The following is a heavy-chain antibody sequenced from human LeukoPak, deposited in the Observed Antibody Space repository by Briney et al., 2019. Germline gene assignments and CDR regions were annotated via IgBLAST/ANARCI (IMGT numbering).Heavy chain of an antibody. Sequence: GGSLRLSCTASGLTFSTSGFNWVRQAPGKGLEWVTSIGPTGSDRYHADSIKGRFTISRDNANNFLYLQMNSLRAEDTAVYYCATETNGRHYDYWGQGTLLTVSS. CDR1: GLTFSTSG. CDR3: ATETNGRHYDY. V-gene: IGHV3-21*06. J-gene: IGHJ4*02. CDR2: IGPTGSDR. D-gene: IGHD1-14*01.